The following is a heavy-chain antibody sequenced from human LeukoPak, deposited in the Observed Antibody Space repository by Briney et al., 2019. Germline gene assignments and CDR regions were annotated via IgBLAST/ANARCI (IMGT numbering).Heavy chain of an antibody. CDR3: ARYFPINYYDSSGSYYFDY. J-gene: IGHJ4*02. CDR2: IYYSGST. CDR1: GGSINSITNY. D-gene: IGHD3-22*01. Sequence: SETLSLTCTVSGGSINSITNYWGWIRQPPGKGLEWIGSIYYSGSTYYNPSLKSRVTISVDTSKNQFSLKLSSVTAADTAVYYCARYFPINYYDSSGSYYFDYWGQGTLVTVSS. V-gene: IGHV4-39*07.